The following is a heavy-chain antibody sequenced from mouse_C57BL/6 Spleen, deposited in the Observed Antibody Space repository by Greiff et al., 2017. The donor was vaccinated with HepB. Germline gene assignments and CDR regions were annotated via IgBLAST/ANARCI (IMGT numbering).Heavy chain of an antibody. J-gene: IGHJ3*01. CDR3: SRRDGNYGCPWFAY. D-gene: IGHD2-1*01. Sequence: QVQLQQPGAELVRPGSSVKLSCKASGYTFTSYWMDWVKQRPGQGLEWIGNIYPSDSETHYNQKFKDKATLTVDKSSSTAYMQLSSLTSEDSAVYYCSRRDGNYGCPWFAYWGQGTLVTVSA. CDR2: IYPSDSET. V-gene: IGHV1-61*01. CDR1: GYTFTSYW.